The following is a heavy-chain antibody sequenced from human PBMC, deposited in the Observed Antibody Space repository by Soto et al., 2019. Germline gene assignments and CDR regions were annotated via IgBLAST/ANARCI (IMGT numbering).Heavy chain of an antibody. CDR3: ARPIHDYGDYYFDY. V-gene: IGHV4-39*01. J-gene: IGHJ4*02. Sequence: QLQLQESGPGLVKPSETLSLTCTVSGGSISSSSYYWGWIRQPPGKGLEWIGSIYYSGSTYYNPSLKSRVTISVDTSKNQFSLKLSSVTAADTAVYYCARPIHDYGDYYFDYWGQGTPVTVSS. CDR2: IYYSGST. D-gene: IGHD4-17*01. CDR1: GGSISSSSYY.